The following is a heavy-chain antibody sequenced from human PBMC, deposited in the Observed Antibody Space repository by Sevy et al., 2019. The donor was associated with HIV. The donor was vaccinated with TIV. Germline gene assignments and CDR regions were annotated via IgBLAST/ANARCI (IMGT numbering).Heavy chain of an antibody. Sequence: ASVKVSCKASGGTFRNYAISWVRQAQGHGLEWMGGIIPIFDTTNYAQKFQGRVTITADDSTTTAYMELSRLTSEDTAIYYCATWGLCTGGRCYSGNGFDYWGQGTLVTVSS. CDR3: ATWGLCTGGRCYSGNGFDY. J-gene: IGHJ4*02. CDR1: GGTFRNYA. V-gene: IGHV1-69*13. CDR2: IIPIFDTT. D-gene: IGHD2-15*01.